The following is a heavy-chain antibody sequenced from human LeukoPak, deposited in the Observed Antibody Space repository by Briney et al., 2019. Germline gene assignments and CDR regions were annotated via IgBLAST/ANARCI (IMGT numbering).Heavy chain of an antibody. CDR1: GYTFTSYY. CDR2: INPSGGST. Sequence: ASVKVSCKASGYTFTSYYMVWVRQAPGQGLEWMGIINPSGGSTNYAQKFQGRVTMTGDMSTSTVYMELSSLRSKDTAVCYCAREAFRGNFFDYWGQGTLVTVSS. J-gene: IGHJ4*02. V-gene: IGHV1-46*01. D-gene: IGHD3-10*01. CDR3: AREAFRGNFFDY.